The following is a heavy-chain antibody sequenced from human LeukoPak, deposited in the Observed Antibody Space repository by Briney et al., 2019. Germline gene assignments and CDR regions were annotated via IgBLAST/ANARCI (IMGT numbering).Heavy chain of an antibody. CDR3: ARRSYNSPFRY. CDR2: INHSGST. D-gene: IGHD5-24*01. Sequence: SETLSLTCAVYGGSFSGYYWSWIRQPPGKGLEWIGEINHSGSTNYNPSLKSRVTISVDTSKNQFSLRLSSVTAADTAVYYCARRSYNSPFRYWGQGTLVTVSS. CDR1: GGSFSGYY. V-gene: IGHV4-34*01. J-gene: IGHJ4*02.